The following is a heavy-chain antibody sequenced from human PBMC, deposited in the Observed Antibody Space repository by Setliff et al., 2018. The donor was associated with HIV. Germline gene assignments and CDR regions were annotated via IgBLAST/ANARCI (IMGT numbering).Heavy chain of an antibody. D-gene: IGHD4-17*01. CDR2: MYYGGIP. J-gene: IGHJ4*02. V-gene: IGHV4-39*01. Sequence: SETLSLTCSVSDGSASSSSYYWGWIRQAPGKGLEWIGTMYYGGIPYYNPSLKSRATVSVDTSKNQVSLRLSSVTAADTAVYYCTRRDVTTGMDSWGPGILVTVS. CDR1: DGSASSSSYY. CDR3: TRRDVTTGMDS.